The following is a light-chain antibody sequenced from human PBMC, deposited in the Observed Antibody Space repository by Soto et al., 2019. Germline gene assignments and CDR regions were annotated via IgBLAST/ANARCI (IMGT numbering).Light chain of an antibody. CDR2: EAS. V-gene: IGKV1-9*01. CDR1: QGISSY. J-gene: IGKJ4*01. Sequence: DIQLTQSPSFLSASVGDRVTITCRASQGISSYLLWYQQKPGKAPKLLIYEASTLQSGVQSRFSGSGSGTEFTPTISSLQPEDFATYYCQHLNNYPLTLGGGPKVEI. CDR3: QHLNNYPLT.